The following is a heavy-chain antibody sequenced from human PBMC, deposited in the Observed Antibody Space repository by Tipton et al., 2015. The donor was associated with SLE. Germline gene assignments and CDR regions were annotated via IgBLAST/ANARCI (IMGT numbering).Heavy chain of an antibody. CDR3: AKSPLTSNPDV. D-gene: IGHD3-10*01. V-gene: IGHV3-23*03. CDR2: IYSGGSST. Sequence: SLRLSCAASGFTFSSYAMSWVRQAPGKGLEWVSVIYSGGSSTYYADSVKGRFTISRDNSKNTLYLHMNSLRAEDTAVYYCAKSPLTSNPDVWGKGTTVTVSS. J-gene: IGHJ6*04. CDR1: GFTFSSYA.